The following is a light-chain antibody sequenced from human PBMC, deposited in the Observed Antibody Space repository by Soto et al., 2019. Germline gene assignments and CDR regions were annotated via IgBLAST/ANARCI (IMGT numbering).Light chain of an antibody. V-gene: IGKV1-5*01. CDR1: QTISSW. Sequence: DIQMTQSPSTLSASVGDRVTITCRPSQTISSWLAWHQQKSGRAPKLLIYDASSLEGGVPSRFSGSGSGTEFTLTISSLQADDFATYYCQQYSAYPYTFGQGTKVDIK. J-gene: IGKJ2*01. CDR3: QQYSAYPYT. CDR2: DAS.